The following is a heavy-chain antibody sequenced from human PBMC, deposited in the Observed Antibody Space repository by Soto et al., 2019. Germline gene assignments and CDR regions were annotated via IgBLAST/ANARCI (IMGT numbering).Heavy chain of an antibody. V-gene: IGHV1-8*01. CDR1: GYTFTSYD. CDR3: ARDISNGMDS. J-gene: IGHJ6*02. CDR2: MNPNNSNT. Sequence: QVQLVQSGAEVKKPGASVKVACKASGYTFTSYDINWVRQATGQGLGWMGWMNPNNSNTGYAQKFKGRVTMTRNTYTTTAYMELSSPSSEDTAVYPCARDISNGMDSWGQGTTDSVS.